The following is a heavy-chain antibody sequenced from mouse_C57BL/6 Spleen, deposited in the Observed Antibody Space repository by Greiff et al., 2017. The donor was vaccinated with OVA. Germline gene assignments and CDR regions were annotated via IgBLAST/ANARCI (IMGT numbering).Heavy chain of an antibody. CDR3: ARSDYYGSSHWYFDV. J-gene: IGHJ1*03. CDR1: GYTFTSYW. CDR2: IDPSDSYT. V-gene: IGHV1-69*01. Sequence: QVQLQQPGAELVMPGASVKLSCKASGYTFTSYWMHWVKQRPGQGLEWIGEIDPSDSYTNYNQKFKGKSTLTVDKSSSTAYMQLSSLTSEDSAVYYGARSDYYGSSHWYFDVWGTGTTVTVSS. D-gene: IGHD1-1*01.